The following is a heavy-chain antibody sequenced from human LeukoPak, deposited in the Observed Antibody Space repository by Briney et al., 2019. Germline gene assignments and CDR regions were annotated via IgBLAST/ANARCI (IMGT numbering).Heavy chain of an antibody. CDR1: GGSFSGYY. Sequence: PSETLSLTCAVYGGSFSGYYWSWIRQPPGKGLGWIGEINHSGSTSYNPSLKSRVTISIDTSKNQFSLKLSSVTAADTAVYYCAREVDFRYCSGDNCFGDAFDIWGQGTMVTVSS. D-gene: IGHD2-15*01. CDR2: INHSGST. J-gene: IGHJ3*02. CDR3: AREVDFRYCSGDNCFGDAFDI. V-gene: IGHV4-34*01.